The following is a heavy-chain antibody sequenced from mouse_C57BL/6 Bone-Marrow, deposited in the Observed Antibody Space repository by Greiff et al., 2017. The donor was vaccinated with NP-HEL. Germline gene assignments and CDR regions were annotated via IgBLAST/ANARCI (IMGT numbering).Heavy chain of an antibody. Sequence: VQLQQSGAELARPGASVKMSCKASGYTFTSYTMHWVKQRPGQGLEWIGYINPSSGYTKYNQKFKDKATLTADKSSSTAYMQLSSLTSEDSAVYYCARGANWDELDCFDYWGQGTTLTVSS. CDR3: ARGANWDELDCFDY. D-gene: IGHD4-1*01. V-gene: IGHV1-4*01. CDR2: INPSSGYT. J-gene: IGHJ2*01. CDR1: GYTFTSYT.